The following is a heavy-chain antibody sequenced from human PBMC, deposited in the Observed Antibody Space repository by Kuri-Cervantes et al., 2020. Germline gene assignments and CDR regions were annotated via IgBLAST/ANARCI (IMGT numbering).Heavy chain of an antibody. CDR3: TTGDIVVVPAAVLNYYFDY. CDR2: IKSKTDGGTT. CDR1: GFAFGGYE. Sequence: GGSLRLSCAGTGFAFGGYEMNWVRQAPGKGLEWVGRIKSKTDGGTTDYAAPVKGRFTISRDDSKNTLYLQMNSLKTEDTAVYYCTTGDIVVVPAAVLNYYFDYWGQGTLVTVSS. D-gene: IGHD2-2*01. J-gene: IGHJ4*02. V-gene: IGHV3-15*01.